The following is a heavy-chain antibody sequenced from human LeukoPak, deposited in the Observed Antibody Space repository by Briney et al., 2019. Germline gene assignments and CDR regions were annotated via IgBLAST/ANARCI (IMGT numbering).Heavy chain of an antibody. D-gene: IGHD6-13*01. Sequence: SVTVSCKASGGTFSSYAISWVRQAPGQGLEWMGGIIPIFGTANYAQKFQGRVTITTDESTSTAYMELSSLRSEDTAVYYCARVGGSSWYEVGWFDPWGQGTLVTVSS. V-gene: IGHV1-69*05. J-gene: IGHJ5*02. CDR1: GGTFSSYA. CDR3: ARVGGSSWYEVGWFDP. CDR2: IIPIFGTA.